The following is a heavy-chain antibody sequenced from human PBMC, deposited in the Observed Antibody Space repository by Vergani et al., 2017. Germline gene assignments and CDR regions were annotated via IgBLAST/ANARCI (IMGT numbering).Heavy chain of an antibody. Sequence: EVQLVQSGAEVKKPGESLKISCKGSGYSFTSYWIGWVRQMPGKGLEWMGIIYPGDSDTRNSPSFQGQVTISADKSISTAYLQWSSLKASDTAMYYCXRRSGYYYDSSGLTEFDYWGQGTLVTVSS. D-gene: IGHD3-22*01. CDR3: XRRSGYYYDSSGLTEFDY. V-gene: IGHV5-51*01. CDR2: IYPGDSDT. CDR1: GYSFTSYW. J-gene: IGHJ4*02.